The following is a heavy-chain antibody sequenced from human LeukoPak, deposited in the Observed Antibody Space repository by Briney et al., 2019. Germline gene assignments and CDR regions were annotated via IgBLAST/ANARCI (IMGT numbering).Heavy chain of an antibody. Sequence: SETLSLTCTVSGGSISSYYWSWIRQPPGKGLEWIGYIYYSGSTNYNPSLKSRVTISVDTSKNQFSLKLSSVTAADTAVYYCAAMTYNSGWHWNFDYWGRGTLVTVSS. CDR3: AAMTYNSGWHWNFDY. V-gene: IGHV4-59*01. D-gene: IGHD6-19*01. J-gene: IGHJ4*02. CDR2: IYYSGST. CDR1: GGSISSYY.